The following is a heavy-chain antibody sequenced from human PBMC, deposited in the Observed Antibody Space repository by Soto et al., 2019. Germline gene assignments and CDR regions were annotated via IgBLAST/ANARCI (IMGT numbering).Heavy chain of an antibody. CDR2: ISGSGGST. CDR1: GFTFSSYA. V-gene: IGHV3-23*01. Sequence: GSRRLSCAASGFTFSSYAMSWVRQAPGKGLEWVSAISGSGGSTYYADSVKGRFTISRDNSKNTLYLQMNSLRAEDTAVYYCAKGGSSGWYESPFDYWGQGTLVTVSS. CDR3: AKGGSSGWYESPFDY. D-gene: IGHD6-19*01. J-gene: IGHJ4*02.